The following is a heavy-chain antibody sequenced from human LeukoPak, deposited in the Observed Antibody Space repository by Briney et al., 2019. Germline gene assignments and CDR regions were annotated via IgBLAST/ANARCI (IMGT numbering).Heavy chain of an antibody. CDR1: GFTFSSYA. CDR3: AKGIMGLSCSSTSCYEVDY. D-gene: IGHD2-2*01. J-gene: IGHJ4*02. CDR2: ISSSGANT. V-gene: IGHV3-23*01. Sequence: GGSLRLSCAASGFTFSSYAMSWVRQAPGKGLEWVSGISSSGANTYYADSVKGRFTSSRDNSKNTLFLQMNSLRAEDTAVYYCAKGIMGLSCSSTSCYEVDYWGQGTLVTVSS.